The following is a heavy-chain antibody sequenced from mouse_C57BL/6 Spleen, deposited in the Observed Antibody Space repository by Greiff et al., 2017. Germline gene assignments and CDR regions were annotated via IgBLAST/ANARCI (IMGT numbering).Heavy chain of an antibody. CDR2: IRNKANGYTK. CDR1: GFTFTAYY. Sequence: EVKLLESGGGLVQPGGSLSLSCAASGFTFTAYYMSWVRQPPGKALEWLGFIRNKANGYTKEYSASVKGRFTISRDNSQSILYLQMNALRAEDSATYYCARSPRGYFDYWGQGTTLTVSS. CDR3: ARSPRGYFDY. J-gene: IGHJ2*01. V-gene: IGHV7-3*01.